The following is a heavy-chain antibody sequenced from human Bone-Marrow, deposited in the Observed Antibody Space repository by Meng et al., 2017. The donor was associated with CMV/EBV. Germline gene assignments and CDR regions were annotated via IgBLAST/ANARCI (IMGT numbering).Heavy chain of an antibody. J-gene: IGHJ4*02. CDR2: INPNSGGT. V-gene: IGHV1-2*02. Sequence: ASVKVSCKASGYTFTSYGISWVRQAPGQGLEWMGWINPNSGGTNYAQKFQGRVTMTRDTSISTAYMELSRLRSDDTAVYYCARDREYSYVFGYWGQGTLVTVSS. CDR1: GYTFTSYG. D-gene: IGHD5-18*01. CDR3: ARDREYSYVFGY.